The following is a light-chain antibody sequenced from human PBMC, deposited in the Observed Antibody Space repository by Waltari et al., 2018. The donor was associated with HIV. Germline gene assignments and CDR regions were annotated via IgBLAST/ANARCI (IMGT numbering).Light chain of an antibody. CDR1: TPNIETNY. CDR2: DNN. Sequence: QPVLTQPPSVSAAPGRSVTITCPGRTPNIETNYVSWYQQIPGTAPKLLIYDNNKRPSGIPERFSGSKSATSATLGITGLQTGDEAEYFCGTWDSSLNTPVFGGGSRLTVL. V-gene: IGLV1-51*01. J-gene: IGLJ2*01. CDR3: GTWDSSLNTPV.